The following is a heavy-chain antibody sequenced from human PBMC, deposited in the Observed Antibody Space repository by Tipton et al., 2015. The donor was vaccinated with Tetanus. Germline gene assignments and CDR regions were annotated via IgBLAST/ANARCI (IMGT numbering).Heavy chain of an antibody. J-gene: IGHJ5*02. CDR3: AKDPASRGWFDP. CDR1: GFTFTDYS. V-gene: IGHV3-21*01. CDR2: LGTTSGYI. Sequence: SLRLSCAASGFTFTDYSLIWVRQAPGKGLEWVSSLGTTSGYIFYADSVKGRFTISRDDAKNSLFLQMNSLRAEDTAVYYCAKDPASRGWFDPWGQGTLVSVSS.